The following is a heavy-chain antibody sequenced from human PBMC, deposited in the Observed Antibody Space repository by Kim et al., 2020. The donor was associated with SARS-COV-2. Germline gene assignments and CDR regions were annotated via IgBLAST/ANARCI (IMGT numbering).Heavy chain of an antibody. CDR1: GGSISSGCYY. D-gene: IGHD3-22*01. Sequence: SETLSLTCTVSGGSISSGCYYWSWIRQHPGKGLEWIGYIYYSGSTYYNPSLKSRVTISVDTSKNQFSLKLSSVTAADTAVYYCARAPITMIVVVTAFDYWGQGTLVTVSS. J-gene: IGHJ4*02. CDR2: IYYSGST. CDR3: ARAPITMIVVVTAFDY. V-gene: IGHV4-31*03.